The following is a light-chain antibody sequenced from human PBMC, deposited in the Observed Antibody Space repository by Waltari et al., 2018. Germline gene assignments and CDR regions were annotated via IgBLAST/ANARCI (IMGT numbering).Light chain of an antibody. CDR3: AAGDDRLTVVV. CDR2: TNS. Sequence: QSVLTQPPSASGPPGQRVTISCSGSSSNIGSNYVYWYQQLPGTAPKLLIYTNSERPSGVPDRFSGSKSGTSASLAISGLRSEDEGDYFCAAGDDRLTVVVFGGGTKLTVL. J-gene: IGLJ2*01. V-gene: IGLV1-47*01. CDR1: SSNIGSNY.